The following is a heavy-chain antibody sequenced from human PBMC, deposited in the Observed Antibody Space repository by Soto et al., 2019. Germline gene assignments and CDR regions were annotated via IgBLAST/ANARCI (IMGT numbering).Heavy chain of an antibody. CDR2: IIPIFGTA. Sequence: GASVKVSCKASGGTFGSYAISWVRQAPGQGLEWMGGIIPIFGTANYAQKFQGRVTITADESTSTAYMELSSLRSEDTAVYYCARDHYDFWSGYPNGWFYPSGQGTLVTVSS. CDR1: GGTFGSYA. CDR3: ARDHYDFWSGYPNGWFYP. V-gene: IGHV1-69*13. D-gene: IGHD3-3*01. J-gene: IGHJ5*02.